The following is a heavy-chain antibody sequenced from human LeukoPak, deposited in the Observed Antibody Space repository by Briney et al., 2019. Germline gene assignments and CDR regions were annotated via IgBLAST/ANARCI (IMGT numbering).Heavy chain of an antibody. D-gene: IGHD3-9*01. J-gene: IGHJ4*02. V-gene: IGHV4-61*08. CDR1: GGSISSGGYY. Sequence: SETLSLTCTVSGGSISSGGYYWSWIRQHPGKGLEWIGYIYYSGSTYYNPSLKSRVTISVDTSKNQFSLKLNSVTAADTAVYYCARFEGYDFLTGYAYYFDHWGQGTLVIVSS. CDR2: IYYSGST. CDR3: ARFEGYDFLTGYAYYFDH.